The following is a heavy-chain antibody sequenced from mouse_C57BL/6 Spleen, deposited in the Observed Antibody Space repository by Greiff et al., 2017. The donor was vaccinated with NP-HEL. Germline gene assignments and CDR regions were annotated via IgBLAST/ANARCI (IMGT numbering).Heavy chain of an antibody. D-gene: IGHD2-14*01. CDR3: ARYPLTIGYAMDY. CDR2: IYPGDGDT. CDR1: GYAFSSYL. V-gene: IGHV1-80*01. J-gene: IGHJ4*01. Sequence: LQESGAELVKPGASVKISCKASGYAFSSYLMNWVKQRPGKGLEWIGQIYPGDGDTNYNGKFKGKATLTADKSSSTAYMQLSSLTSEDSAVYFCARYPLTIGYAMDYWGQGTSVTVSS.